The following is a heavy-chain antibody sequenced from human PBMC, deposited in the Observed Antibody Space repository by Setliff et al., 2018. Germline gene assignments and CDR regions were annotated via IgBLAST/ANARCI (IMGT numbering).Heavy chain of an antibody. Sequence: GASVKVSCKASGGTFSSYAISWVRQAPGQGLEWMGGIIPILGNTNYAQKLQGRVTMTTDTSTSTAYMELRSLGSDDTAVYYCAREGIAVAGFDYWGQGTLVTVSS. CDR1: GGTFSSYA. J-gene: IGHJ4*02. V-gene: IGHV1-18*01. CDR2: IIPILGNT. D-gene: IGHD6-19*01. CDR3: AREGIAVAGFDY.